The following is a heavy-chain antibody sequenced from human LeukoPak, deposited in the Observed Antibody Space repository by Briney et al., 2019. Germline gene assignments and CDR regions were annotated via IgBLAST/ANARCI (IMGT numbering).Heavy chain of an antibody. CDR1: GFTFSSYS. J-gene: IGHJ4*02. Sequence: GGSLRLSCAASGFTFSSYSMNWVRQAPGKGLEWVSSIISSSSYIYYADSVKGRFTISRDNAKKSLYLQMNSLSAEDTAVYYCAKDADYGAPFDYWGPGTLVTVSS. CDR3: AKDADYGAPFDY. D-gene: IGHD4-17*01. CDR2: IISSSSYI. V-gene: IGHV3-21*04.